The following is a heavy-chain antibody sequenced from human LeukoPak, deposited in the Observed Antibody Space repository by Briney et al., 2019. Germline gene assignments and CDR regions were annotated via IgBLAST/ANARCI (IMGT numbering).Heavy chain of an antibody. V-gene: IGHV4-39*01. CDR3: ARARRSSGWYYFDF. CDR2: IYYSGST. D-gene: IGHD6-19*01. J-gene: IGHJ4*02. Sequence: SETLSLTCTVSGGSISSNGYYWGWIRQPPGEGLEWVGSIYYSGSTYFNPSPKSRVTISVDTSKNQFSLKLSSMTAADTGIYYCARARRSSGWYYFDFWGQGTLVTVSS. CDR1: GGSISSNGYY.